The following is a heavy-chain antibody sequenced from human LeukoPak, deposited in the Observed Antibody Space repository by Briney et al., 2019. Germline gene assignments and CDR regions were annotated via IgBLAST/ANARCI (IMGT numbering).Heavy chain of an antibody. CDR2: ISSSGSDM. V-gene: IGHV3-21*01. CDR1: GFSFSSYS. Sequence: GGSLRLSCAATGFSFSSYSMNWVRLAPGKGLEWVTSISSSGSDMYYADSVRGRFIISRDNARNSLLLQMNSLRAEDTAVYFCARDPRVVVPAYFYYYYMDVWGKGTTVTVSS. J-gene: IGHJ6*03. CDR3: ARDPRVVVPAYFYYYYMDV. D-gene: IGHD2-2*01.